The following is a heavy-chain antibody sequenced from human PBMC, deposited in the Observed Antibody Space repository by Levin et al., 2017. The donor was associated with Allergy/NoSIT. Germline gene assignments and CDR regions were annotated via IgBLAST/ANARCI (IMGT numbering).Heavy chain of an antibody. V-gene: IGHV4-34*01. J-gene: IGHJ6*02. Sequence: SETLSLTCAVYGGSFSGYYWSWIRQPPGKGLEWIGEINHSGSTNYNPSLKSRVTISVDTSKNQFSLKLSSVTAADTAVYYCARDVRPVNWQQLVLVRYYYYYGMDVWGQGTTVTVSS. CDR2: INHSGST. D-gene: IGHD6-13*01. CDR1: GGSFSGYY. CDR3: ARDVRPVNWQQLVLVRYYYYYGMDV.